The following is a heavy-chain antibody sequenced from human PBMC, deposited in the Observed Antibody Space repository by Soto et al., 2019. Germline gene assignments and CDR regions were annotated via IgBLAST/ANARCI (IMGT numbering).Heavy chain of an antibody. CDR3: AKRRAFSTRLFFAH. CDR1: GFSINTGGVG. D-gene: IGHD2-2*01. V-gene: IGHV2-5*01. CDR2: LYWNDDE. J-gene: IGHJ4*02. Sequence: QITLRESGPTLVNPTQTLTLSCTLSGFSINTGGVGVGWIRQPPGKAPEWLALLYWNDDEWYSPSLRYRLSVTKDPSKNRVVLPMPHLDPPEPGTNSCAKRRAFSTRLFFAHWGRGALVTVPS.